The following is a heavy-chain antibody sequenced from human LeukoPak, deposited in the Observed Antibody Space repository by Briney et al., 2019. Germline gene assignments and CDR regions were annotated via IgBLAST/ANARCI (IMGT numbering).Heavy chain of an antibody. V-gene: IGHV3-30*04. CDR1: GFTFSSYA. CDR3: ARGISSSWYKGPFDY. J-gene: IGHJ4*02. Sequence: QPGRSLRLSCAASGFTFSSYAMHWVRQAPGKGLEWVAVISYDGSNKYYADSVKGRFTISRDNSKNTLYLQMSSLRAEDTAVYYCARGISSSWYKGPFDYWGQGTLVTVSS. CDR2: ISYDGSNK. D-gene: IGHD6-13*01.